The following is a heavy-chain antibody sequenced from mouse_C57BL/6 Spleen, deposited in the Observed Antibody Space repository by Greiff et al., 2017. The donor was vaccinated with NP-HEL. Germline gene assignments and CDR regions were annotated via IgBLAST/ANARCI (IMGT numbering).Heavy chain of an antibody. CDR1: GYAFSSYW. CDR2: IYPGDGDT. Sequence: QVQLKESGAELVKPGASVKISCKASGYAFSSYWMNWVKQRPGQGLEWIGQIYPGDGDTNYNGKFKGKATLTADKSSSTAYMQLSSLTSEDSAVYVCARGRLGNAMDYWGQGTSVTVSS. D-gene: IGHD4-1*01. V-gene: IGHV1-80*01. J-gene: IGHJ4*01. CDR3: ARGRLGNAMDY.